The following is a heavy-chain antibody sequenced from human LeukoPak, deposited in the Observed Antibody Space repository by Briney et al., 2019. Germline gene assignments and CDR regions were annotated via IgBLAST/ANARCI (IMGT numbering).Heavy chain of an antibody. CDR1: GGSISSGGYS. CDR2: IYYSGST. J-gene: IGHJ5*02. CDR3: ARVEYGDYVGSPNWFDP. V-gene: IGHV4-31*11. D-gene: IGHD4-17*01. Sequence: PSQTLSLTCAVSGGSISSGGYSWSWIRQPPGKGLEWIGYIYYSGSTYYNPSLKSRVTISVDTSKNQFSLKLSSVTAADTAVYYCARVEYGDYVGSPNWFDPWGQGTLVTVSS.